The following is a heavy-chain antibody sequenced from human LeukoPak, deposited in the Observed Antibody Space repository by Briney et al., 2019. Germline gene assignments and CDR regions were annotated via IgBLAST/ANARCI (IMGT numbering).Heavy chain of an antibody. V-gene: IGHV3-30*02. CDR1: GFTFSSYG. Sequence: GGSLRLSRAASGFTFSSYGMHWVRQAPGKGLEWVAFIRYDGSNKYYADSVKGRFTISRDNSKNTLYLQMNSLRAEDTAVYYCAKPRPYYYYMDVWGKGTTVTVSS. CDR2: IRYDGSNK. J-gene: IGHJ6*03. CDR3: AKPRPYYYYMDV.